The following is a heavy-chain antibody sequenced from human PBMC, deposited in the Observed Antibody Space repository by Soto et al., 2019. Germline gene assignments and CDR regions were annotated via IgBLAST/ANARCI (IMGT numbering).Heavy chain of an antibody. Sequence: SETLSLTCAVSGGSISSSNWWSWVRQPPGKGLEWIGEIYHSGSTNYNPSLKSRVTISVDKSKNQFSLKLSSVTAADTAVYYCARVATMVRGVIIIEAVYYDGMDVWGQGTTVTVSS. D-gene: IGHD3-10*01. CDR1: GGSISSSNW. J-gene: IGHJ6*02. CDR2: IYHSGST. V-gene: IGHV4-4*02. CDR3: ARVATMVRGVIIIEAVYYDGMDV.